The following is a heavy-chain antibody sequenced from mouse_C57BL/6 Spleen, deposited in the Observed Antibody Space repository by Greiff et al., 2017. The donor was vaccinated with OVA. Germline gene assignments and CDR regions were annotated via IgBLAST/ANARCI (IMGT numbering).Heavy chain of an antibody. V-gene: IGHV1-69*01. J-gene: IGHJ2*01. D-gene: IGHD2-2*01. CDR2: IDPSDSYT. CDR1: GYTFTSYW. CDR3: ATLGVTDYCDY. Sequence: QVQLKQPGAELVMPGASVKLSCKASGYTFTSYWMHWVKQRPGQGLEWIGEIDPSDSYTNYNQKFKGKSTLTVDKSSSTAYMQLSSLTSEDSAVYDSATLGVTDYCDYWGQGTTLTVSS.